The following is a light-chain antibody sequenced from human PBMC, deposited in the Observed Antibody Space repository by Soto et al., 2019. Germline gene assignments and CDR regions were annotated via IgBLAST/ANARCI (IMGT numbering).Light chain of an antibody. CDR1: QSVSSN. V-gene: IGKV3-15*01. CDR3: QQYNNWPLT. Sequence: IVMTQSPATLSVSPGERATLSCRASQSVSSNLAWYQQKPGKAPRLLIYGASTRATGIPARFSGSGSGTEFTLTISSLQSEDFAVYYCQQYNNWPLTFGGGTKV. CDR2: GAS. J-gene: IGKJ4*01.